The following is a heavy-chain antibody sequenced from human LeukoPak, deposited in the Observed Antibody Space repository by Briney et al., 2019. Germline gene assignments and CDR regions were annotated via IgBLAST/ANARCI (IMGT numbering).Heavy chain of an antibody. Sequence: SETLSLTCTVSGGSIRNYYWSWIRQPPGKGLEWIGYVYYRGNTDYNPSLESRVTISVDTSKNQFSLKLSSVTAADTAIYYCARGEARVLDYWGQGTLVTVSS. CDR1: GGSIRNYY. CDR3: ARGEARVLDY. V-gene: IGHV4-59*01. CDR2: VYYRGNT. J-gene: IGHJ4*02.